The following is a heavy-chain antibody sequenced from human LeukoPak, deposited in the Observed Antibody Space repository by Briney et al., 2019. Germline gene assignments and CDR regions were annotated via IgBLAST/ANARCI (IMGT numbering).Heavy chain of an antibody. D-gene: IGHD6-19*01. Sequence: SETLSLTCTVSSGSLTGYYWSWIRQPPGKGLEWIAYVYATGTTNYNPSLKTRPTISMDTSKNQLSLTLTSVTAADTAVYYCARVGSGGAWFDFWGQGTLVTVSS. CDR3: ARVGSGGAWFDF. J-gene: IGHJ4*02. CDR2: VYATGTT. V-gene: IGHV4-59*01. CDR1: SGSLTGYY.